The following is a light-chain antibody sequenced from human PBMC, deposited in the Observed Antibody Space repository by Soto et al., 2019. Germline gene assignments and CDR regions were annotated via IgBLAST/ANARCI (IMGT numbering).Light chain of an antibody. CDR1: QSIIHN. J-gene: IGKJ1*01. CDR2: FAS. V-gene: IGKV3-15*01. CDR3: QQYYTWPRGT. Sequence: EIVMTQSPGTLSVSPGERATLSCRASQSIIHNLAWYQQKPGQAXRLLIFFASTRVTGIPTRFSGSGSGTEFTLTISSLQSEDFGVYYCQQYYTWPRGTFGQGTKVDIK.